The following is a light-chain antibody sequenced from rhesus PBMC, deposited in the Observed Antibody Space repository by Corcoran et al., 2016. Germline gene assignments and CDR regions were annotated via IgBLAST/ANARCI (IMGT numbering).Light chain of an antibody. CDR1: QTIDNY. V-gene: IGKV3S9*01. CDR2: GAS. CDR3: QHYNDLLWT. Sequence: ETVVTQSPVSLALSPGERATLSCRASQTIDNYVAWYHQQPGQAPRLLIYGASNRATGIPDRFSGSGSGTDFTLTISSLEPEDVGIYYGQHYNDLLWTFGQGTKVEIK. J-gene: IGKJ1*01.